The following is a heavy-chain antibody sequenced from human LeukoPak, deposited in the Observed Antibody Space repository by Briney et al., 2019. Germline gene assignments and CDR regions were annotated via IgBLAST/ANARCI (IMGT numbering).Heavy chain of an antibody. V-gene: IGHV1-18*01. Sequence: ASVTVSCTASGYTFTSYGISWVRQAPGQGLDWMGWISTYNGHTNYARKVQGRVTMTTDTSTSTAYMELRSLRSDDTAVYFCAREGGRYCSGGSCYSSNGWYGGLNYWGQGTLVTVSS. CDR1: GYTFTSYG. CDR3: AREGGRYCSGGSCYSSNGWYGGLNY. CDR2: ISTYNGHT. D-gene: IGHD2-15*01. J-gene: IGHJ4*02.